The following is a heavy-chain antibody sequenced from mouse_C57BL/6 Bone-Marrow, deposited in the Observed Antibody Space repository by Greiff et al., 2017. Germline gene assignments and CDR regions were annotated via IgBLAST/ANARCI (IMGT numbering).Heavy chain of an antibody. Sequence: QVHVMQSGPELVKPGASVKISCKASGYAFSSSWMNWVQQRPGKGLEWIGRIYPGDGDTNYNGKFKGKATLTADKSSSTAYMQLSSLTSEDSAVYFCAGLRRSWFAYWGQETLVTVSA. D-gene: IGHD2-4*01. J-gene: IGHJ3*01. CDR2: IYPGDGDT. CDR1: GYAFSSSW. V-gene: IGHV1-82*01. CDR3: AGLRRSWFAY.